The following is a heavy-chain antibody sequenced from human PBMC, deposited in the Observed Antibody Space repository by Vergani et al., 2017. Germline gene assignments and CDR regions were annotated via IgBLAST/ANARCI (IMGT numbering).Heavy chain of an antibody. CDR3: ARELSYYYGSGSDDYNPYYYDGMDV. CDR1: GGSINTGAYY. D-gene: IGHD3-10*01. V-gene: IGHV4-61*02. CDR2: VYTSGMT. Sequence: VQLHESGPRLVRPSQTLSLTCTVSGGSINTGAYYWSWIRQPAGKGLEWIGRVYTSGMTNYNPSLKSRVTILVDRSKSQLSLKLTSVTAGDTAVYFCARELSYYYGSGSDDYNPYYYDGMDVWGPGTTVTVSS. J-gene: IGHJ6*02.